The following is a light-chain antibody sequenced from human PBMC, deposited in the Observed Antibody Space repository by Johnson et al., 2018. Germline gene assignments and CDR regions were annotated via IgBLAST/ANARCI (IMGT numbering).Light chain of an antibody. CDR2: ENN. J-gene: IGLJ1*01. Sequence: QSVLTQPPSVSAAPGQKVTISCSGSSSNIGNNYVSWYQQLPGTAPKLLIYENNKRPSGIPDRFSGSKSGTSATLGITGLQTGDEADYYCGTWDSRVRAGKGFGTGTKVTV. CDR1: SSNIGNNY. CDR3: GTWDSRVRAGKG. V-gene: IGLV1-51*02.